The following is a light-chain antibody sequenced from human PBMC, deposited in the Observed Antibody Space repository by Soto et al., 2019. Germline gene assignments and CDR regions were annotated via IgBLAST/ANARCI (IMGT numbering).Light chain of an antibody. V-gene: IGLV2-14*01. J-gene: IGLJ2*01. CDR2: DVS. CDR3: SSYTSSSTLVV. CDR1: SSDVGGYNY. Sequence: HSALTQPASVSGSTGQSITISCTGTSSDVGGYNYVSWYQQHPGKAPKLMIYDVSNRPSGASNRFSGSKSGNTASLTISGLQAEDEADYYCSSYTSSSTLVVFGGGTKLTVL.